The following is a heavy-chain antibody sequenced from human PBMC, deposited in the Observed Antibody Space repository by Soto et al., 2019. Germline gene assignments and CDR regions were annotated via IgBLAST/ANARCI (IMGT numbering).Heavy chain of an antibody. Sequence: QITLKESGPTLVKPTQTLTLTCTFSGFSLSTSGVGVGWIRQPPGKALEWLALIYWDDDKRYSPSLKSRLTCPKHTSKNQVVLTLTNMDPVDTATYYCAHFDCSSTSCYPRWFDPWGQGTLVTVSS. V-gene: IGHV2-5*02. CDR3: AHFDCSSTSCYPRWFDP. CDR1: GFSLSTSGVG. D-gene: IGHD2-2*01. J-gene: IGHJ5*02. CDR2: IYWDDDK.